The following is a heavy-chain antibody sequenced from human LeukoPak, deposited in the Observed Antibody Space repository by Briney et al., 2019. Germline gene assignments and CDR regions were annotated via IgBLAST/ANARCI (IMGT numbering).Heavy chain of an antibody. Sequence: SETLSLTCTVSGGSISSYYWSWIRQPPGKGLEWIGYIYYSGSTNYNPSLKSRVTISVDTSKNQFSLKLSSVTAADTAVYYCAREHHNYYGSGSYYPIWGQGTMVTVSS. CDR2: IYYSGST. CDR3: AREHHNYYGSGSYYPI. V-gene: IGHV4-59*01. J-gene: IGHJ3*02. D-gene: IGHD3-10*01. CDR1: GGSISSYY.